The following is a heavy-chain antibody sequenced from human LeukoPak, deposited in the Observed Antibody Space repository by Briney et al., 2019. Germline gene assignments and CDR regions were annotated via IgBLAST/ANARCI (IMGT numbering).Heavy chain of an antibody. CDR2: ISGSGDAT. J-gene: IGHJ4*02. Sequence: GGSLRLSCAASGFTFTSFAMSWVRQAPGKGLEWVAAISGSGDATYYADSVQGRFTVSGDHSRTTLSLQMNSLRAEDTAVYYCAKDSYSGATYQYYFDFWGQGTLVTVSS. CDR3: AKDSYSGATYQYYFDF. V-gene: IGHV3-23*01. CDR1: GFTFTSFA. D-gene: IGHD4-23*01.